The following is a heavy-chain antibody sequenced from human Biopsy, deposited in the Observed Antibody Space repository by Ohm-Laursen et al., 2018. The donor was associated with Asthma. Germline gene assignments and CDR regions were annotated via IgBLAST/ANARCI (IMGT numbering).Heavy chain of an antibody. J-gene: IGHJ4*02. CDR3: AKDVFPGWELRRGLDY. CDR1: GFSFSNYG. Sequence: SLRLSCTASGFSFSNYGMHWVRQAPGKGLDWVAVISFAGSNKNYTDSVKGRFTISRDNSRNTLHLQMNSLRAEDTAVYYCAKDVFPGWELRRGLDYWGQGTLVTVSS. D-gene: IGHD1-26*01. CDR2: ISFAGSNK. V-gene: IGHV3-30*18.